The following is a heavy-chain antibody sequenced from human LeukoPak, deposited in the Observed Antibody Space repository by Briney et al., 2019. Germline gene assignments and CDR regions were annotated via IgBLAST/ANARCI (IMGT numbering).Heavy chain of an antibody. CDR1: GGSISSYY. CDR3: ARQGYDILTGYIDAFDI. D-gene: IGHD3-9*01. Sequence: PSETLSLTCTVSGGSISSYYWSWIRQPPGKGLEWIGYISYSGSTNYNPSLKSRVTISIDTSKNQFSLKLRSVTAADTAIYYCARQGYDILTGYIDAFDIWGQGTMVTVST. V-gene: IGHV4-59*08. J-gene: IGHJ3*02. CDR2: ISYSGST.